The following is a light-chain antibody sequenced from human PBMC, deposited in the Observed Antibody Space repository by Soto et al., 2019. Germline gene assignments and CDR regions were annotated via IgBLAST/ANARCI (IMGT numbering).Light chain of an antibody. CDR2: GAS. J-gene: IGKJ1*01. CDR1: QSVTSNY. Sequence: EIVLTQSPGTLSLSPGERATLSCRASQSVTSNYLDWYQQKPGQAPRLLIYGASSRATGIPERFSGSGSGTDCTLTISRLEPEDFAVYYCQQYGGSPVTFGQGTQVEIK. V-gene: IGKV3-20*01. CDR3: QQYGGSPVT.